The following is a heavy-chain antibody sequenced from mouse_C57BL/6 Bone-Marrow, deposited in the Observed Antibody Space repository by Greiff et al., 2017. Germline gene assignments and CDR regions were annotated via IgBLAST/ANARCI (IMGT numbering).Heavy chain of an antibody. CDR2: ISNLAYSI. CDR1: GFTFSDYG. D-gene: IGHD1-1*01. Sequence: EVKLVESGGGLVQPGGSLKLSCAASGFTFSDYGMAWVRQAPRKGPEWVAFISNLAYSIYYADTVTGRFTISRENAKNTLYLEVSSLRSEDTAMYYCARLSTVVVAMDYWGQGTSVTVAS. J-gene: IGHJ4*01. CDR3: ARLSTVVVAMDY. V-gene: IGHV5-15*01.